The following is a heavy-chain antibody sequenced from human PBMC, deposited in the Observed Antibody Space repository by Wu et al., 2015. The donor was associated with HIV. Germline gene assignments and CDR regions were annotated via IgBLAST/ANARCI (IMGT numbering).Heavy chain of an antibody. D-gene: IGHD6-19*01. J-gene: IGHJ5*02. CDR1: GYTFTGYY. CDR2: INPNSGGT. V-gene: IGHV1-2*02. CDR3: ARGEAVAGTSGWFDP. Sequence: QVQLVQSGAEVKKPGASVKVSCKASGYTFTGYYLHWVRQAPGQGLEWMGWINPNSGGTNYAQKFQGRVTMTRDTSISTAYMELSRLRSDDTAVYYCARGEAVAGTSGWFDPWGQGTLVTVSS.